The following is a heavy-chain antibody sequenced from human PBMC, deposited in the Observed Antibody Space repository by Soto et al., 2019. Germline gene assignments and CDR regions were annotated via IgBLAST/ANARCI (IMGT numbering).Heavy chain of an antibody. V-gene: IGHV1-18*01. J-gene: IGHJ4*02. Sequence: ASVKVSCKASGYTFTSYGISWVRQAPGQGLEWMGWISAYNGNTNYTQKLQGRVTMTTDTSTSTAYMELRSLRSDDTAVYYCARRTKYYDSSGYYPSNYFDYWGQGTLVTVSS. CDR3: ARRTKYYDSSGYYPSNYFDY. D-gene: IGHD3-22*01. CDR2: ISAYNGNT. CDR1: GYTFTSYG.